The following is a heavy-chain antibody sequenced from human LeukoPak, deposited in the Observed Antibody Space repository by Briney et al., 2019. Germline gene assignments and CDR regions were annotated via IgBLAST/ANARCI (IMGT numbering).Heavy chain of an antibody. CDR1: GFTFSSYW. CDR2: IKQDGNEN. V-gene: IGHV3-7*01. CDR3: ARDPYSHDSSGFSYFLQY. D-gene: IGHD6-19*01. J-gene: IGHJ4*02. Sequence: GGSLRLSCAASGFTFSSYWMSWVRQAPGEGLEWVANIKQDGNENYFVDSVKGRFTISRDNSQNMLFLQMNDLRPQDAATYFCARDPYSHDSSGFSYFLQYWGQGTVVTVSS.